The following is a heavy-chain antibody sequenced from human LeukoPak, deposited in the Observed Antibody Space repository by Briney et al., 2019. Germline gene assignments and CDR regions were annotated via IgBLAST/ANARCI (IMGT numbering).Heavy chain of an antibody. V-gene: IGHV1-8*03. CDR3: ARGFSKGGYYYYYYMDV. Sequence: ASVKVSCKASGYTFTSYDINWVRQATGQGLEWMGWMNPNSGNTGYAQKFQGRVTITRNTSISTAYMELSSLRSEDTAVYYCARGFSKGGYYYYYYMDVWGKGTTVTVSS. CDR1: GYTFTSYD. CDR2: MNPNSGNT. D-gene: IGHD3-16*01. J-gene: IGHJ6*03.